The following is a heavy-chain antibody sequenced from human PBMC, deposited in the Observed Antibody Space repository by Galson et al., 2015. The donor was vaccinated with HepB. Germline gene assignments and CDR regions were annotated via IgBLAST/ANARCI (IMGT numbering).Heavy chain of an antibody. CDR2: INAGNGNT. D-gene: IGHD3-10*01. CDR1: GGTFSSYA. J-gene: IGHJ6*02. V-gene: IGHV1-3*01. CDR3: ARDGEGMDV. Sequence: SVKVSCKASGGTFSSYAISWVRQAPGQRLEWMGWINAGNGNTKYSQKFQGRVTITRDTSASTAYMELSSLRSEDTAVYYCARDGEGMDVWGQGTTVTVSS.